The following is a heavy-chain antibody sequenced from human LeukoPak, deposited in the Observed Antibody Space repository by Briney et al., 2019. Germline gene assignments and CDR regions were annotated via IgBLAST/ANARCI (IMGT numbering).Heavy chain of an antibody. Sequence: PGGSLRLSCEASGFTLSSHWMSWVRQAPGKGLEWVAVIWYDGSNKYYADSVKGRFTISRDNSKNTLYLQMNSLGAEDTAVYYCAREAATSPVVNAFDIWGQGTMVTVSS. CDR2: IWYDGSNK. CDR1: GFTLSSHW. CDR3: AREAATSPVVNAFDI. D-gene: IGHD2-15*01. V-gene: IGHV3-33*08. J-gene: IGHJ3*02.